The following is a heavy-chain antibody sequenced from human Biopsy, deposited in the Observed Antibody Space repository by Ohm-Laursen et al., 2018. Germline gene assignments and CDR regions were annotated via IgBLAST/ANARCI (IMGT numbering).Heavy chain of an antibody. CDR1: GGSISSDY. D-gene: IGHD3-3*01. Sequence: SDTLSLTCIVSGGSISSDYWSWIRQSPGKGLEWIGYISNRGSTNYNPSLRGRVTISVDTSKNQFSLKLSSVTAADTAVFFCARLYRLDDYWNDDPPDAFDVWGQGTRVTVPS. CDR3: ARLYRLDDYWNDDPPDAFDV. V-gene: IGHV4-59*07. CDR2: ISNRGST. J-gene: IGHJ3*01.